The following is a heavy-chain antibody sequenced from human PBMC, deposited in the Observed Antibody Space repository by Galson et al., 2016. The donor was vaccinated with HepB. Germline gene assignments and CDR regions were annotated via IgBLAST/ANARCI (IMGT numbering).Heavy chain of an antibody. J-gene: IGHJ6*02. CDR3: ARTVVQAAQYYYLFSGLDV. Sequence: SLRLSCAASGFAFNIYTMHWVRQAPGKGLEWVALTSYDGGYKYYADSVKGRLTISRDNSNNSLYLQMNSLRTEDTAVYYCARTVVQAAQYYYLFSGLDVWGQGTTVTVSS. CDR1: GFAFNIYT. CDR2: TSYDGGYK. D-gene: IGHD2-2*01. V-gene: IGHV3-30-3*01.